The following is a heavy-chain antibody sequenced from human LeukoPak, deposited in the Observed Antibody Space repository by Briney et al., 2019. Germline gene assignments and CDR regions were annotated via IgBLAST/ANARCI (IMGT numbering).Heavy chain of an antibody. V-gene: IGHV1-2*02. CDR3: ARSQRWLQSTATFDY. J-gene: IGHJ4*02. CDR2: INPNSGGT. Sequence: GASVKVSCKASGYTFTGYYMHRVRQAPGQGLEWMGWINPNSGGTNYAQKFQGRVTMTRDTSISTAYMELSRLRSDDTAVYYCARSQRWLQSTATFDYWGQGTLVTVSS. CDR1: GYTFTGYY. D-gene: IGHD5-24*01.